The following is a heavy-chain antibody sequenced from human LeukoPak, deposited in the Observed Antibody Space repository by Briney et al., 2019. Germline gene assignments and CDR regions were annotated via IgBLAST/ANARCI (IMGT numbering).Heavy chain of an antibody. CDR2: ISGSGGGT. CDR1: GFTFSSYA. Sequence: PGGSLRLSCAASGFTFSSYAMSWVRQAPGKGLEWVSAISGSGGGTYYADSVKGRFTISRDNSKNTLYLQMNSLRAEDTAVYYCARRHYYGSGSYYIWGQGTLVTVSS. CDR3: ARRHYYGSGSYYI. J-gene: IGHJ4*02. V-gene: IGHV3-23*01. D-gene: IGHD3-10*01.